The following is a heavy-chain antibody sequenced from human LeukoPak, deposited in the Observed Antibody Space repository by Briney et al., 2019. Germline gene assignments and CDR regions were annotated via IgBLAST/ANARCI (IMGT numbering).Heavy chain of an antibody. CDR3: VRDRDYNLADAFDH. D-gene: IGHD5-24*01. J-gene: IGHJ4*02. V-gene: IGHV3-9*01. Sequence: GRSLRLSCAASGFTFDEFAMHWVRQVPGKGLEWVSGIDFNGDTTRYAHSVQGRFTISRDNAKEALYLQMNGLRGEDTALYYCVRDRDYNLADAFDHWGQGTLVAVSS. CDR1: GFTFDEFA. CDR2: IDFNGDTT.